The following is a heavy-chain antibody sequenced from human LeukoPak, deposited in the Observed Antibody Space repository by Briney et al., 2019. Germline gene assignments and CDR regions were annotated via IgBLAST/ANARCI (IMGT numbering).Heavy chain of an antibody. Sequence: GGSLRLSCAASGFTFSNHWMHWVRQTPGKGLVWVSRIKGDGSSISHADSVKGRFTISRDDSKNTLFLQMNSLRVEDTAMYHCARIGLGVSFGSGFDYWGQGTLVTVTS. D-gene: IGHD3-10*01. CDR3: ARIGLGVSFGSGFDY. CDR1: GFTFSNHW. J-gene: IGHJ4*02. CDR2: IKGDGSSI. V-gene: IGHV3-74*01.